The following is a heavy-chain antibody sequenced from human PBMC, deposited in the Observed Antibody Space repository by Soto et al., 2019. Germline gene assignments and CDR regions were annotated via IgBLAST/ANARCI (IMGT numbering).Heavy chain of an antibody. D-gene: IGHD3-9*01. CDR1: GFTFSNAW. CDR2: IKSKTDGGTT. CDR3: TTEYDILTGYYLV. Sequence: TGGSLRLSCAASGFTFSNAWMSWVRQAPGKGLEWVGRIKSKTDGGTTDYAAPVKGRFTISRDDSKNTLYLQMNSLKTEDTAVYYCTTEYDILTGYYLVWGQGTTVTVSS. V-gene: IGHV3-15*01. J-gene: IGHJ6*02.